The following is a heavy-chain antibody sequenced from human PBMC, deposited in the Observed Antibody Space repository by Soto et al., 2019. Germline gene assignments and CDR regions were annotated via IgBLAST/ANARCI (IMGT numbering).Heavy chain of an antibody. CDR3: AREAWEDSSSFDY. Sequence: GGSLRLSCAASGFTFSDYYMSWIRQAPGKGLEWVSYISSSGSTIYYADSVKGRFTISRDNAKNSLYLQMNSLRAEDTAVYYCAREAWEDSSSFDYWGQGTLVTVSS. CDR2: ISSSGSTI. D-gene: IGHD6-13*01. CDR1: GFTFSDYY. J-gene: IGHJ4*02. V-gene: IGHV3-11*01.